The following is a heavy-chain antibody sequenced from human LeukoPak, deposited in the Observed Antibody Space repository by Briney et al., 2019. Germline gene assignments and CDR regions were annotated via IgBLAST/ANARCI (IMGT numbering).Heavy chain of an antibody. CDR2: ISYDGSNK. D-gene: IGHD4-17*01. CDR1: GFTFSSYA. Sequence: HSGRSLRLSCAASGFTFSSYAVHWVRKAPGKGLEWVAFISYDGSNKYYSDSVKGRFTTSRDNSKNTLYLQMNSLRAEDTAMYYCAKDLYGDWGQGTLVTVSS. V-gene: IGHV3-30*18. CDR3: AKDLYGD. J-gene: IGHJ4*02.